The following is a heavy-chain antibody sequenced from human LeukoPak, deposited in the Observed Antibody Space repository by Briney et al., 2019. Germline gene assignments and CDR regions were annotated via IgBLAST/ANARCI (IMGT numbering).Heavy chain of an antibody. CDR1: GYTCTGYY. CDR3: ARTYSYGSGSYSFDY. V-gene: IGHV1-2*02. D-gene: IGHD3-10*01. Sequence: GASVKVSCKASGYTCTGYYMHWVRQAPGQGLEGMGWINPNSGGTNYAQKFQGRVTMTRDTSTSTAYMELSRLRSDDTAVYYCARTYSYGSGSYSFDYWGQGTLLTVSS. CDR2: INPNSGGT. J-gene: IGHJ4*02.